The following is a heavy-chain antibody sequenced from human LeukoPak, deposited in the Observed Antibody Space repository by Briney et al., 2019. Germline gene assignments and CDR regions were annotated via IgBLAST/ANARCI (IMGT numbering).Heavy chain of an antibody. CDR2: INTNDGYT. Sequence: ASVRVSCRTSGYTFTTHHIHWVRQAPRQGLEWMGFINTNDGYTNYAQKFQGRITVTRDTSTNTVYMELRSLRSDDTALYYCARDSHAFASDYWGQGTLVTVSS. CDR1: GYTFTTHH. CDR3: ARDSHAFASDY. J-gene: IGHJ4*02. V-gene: IGHV1-46*01.